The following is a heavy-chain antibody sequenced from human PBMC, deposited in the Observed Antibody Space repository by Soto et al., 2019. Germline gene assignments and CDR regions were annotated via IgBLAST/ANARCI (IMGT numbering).Heavy chain of an antibody. D-gene: IGHD4-4*01. Sequence: GESLKISSKASGYSFTTYWIAWVRQMPGKGLEWMGIINPGDSDIRYSPSFQGQVTISADNSISTAYLQWSSLKASDTAMYYCARHEQFYYYYYGMDVWGPGTAVTVSS. J-gene: IGHJ6*02. CDR1: GYSFTTYW. CDR2: INPGDSDI. V-gene: IGHV5-51*01. CDR3: ARHEQFYYYYYGMDV.